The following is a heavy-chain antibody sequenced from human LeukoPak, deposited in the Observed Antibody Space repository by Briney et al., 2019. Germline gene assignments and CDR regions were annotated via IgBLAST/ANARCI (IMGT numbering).Heavy chain of an antibody. CDR1: GGTFSSYA. CDR2: IIPVFGTA. CDR3: ARDKFGGYGDNWFDP. Sequence: ASVKVSCKASGGTFSSYAIRWVRQAPGQGLEWMGRIIPVFGTANYAQKLQGRVTINKDGSTNTAYMELSSLRSEDTAVYYFARDKFGGYGDNWFDPWGQGTLVTVSS. J-gene: IGHJ5*02. V-gene: IGHV1-69*05. D-gene: IGHD5-12*01.